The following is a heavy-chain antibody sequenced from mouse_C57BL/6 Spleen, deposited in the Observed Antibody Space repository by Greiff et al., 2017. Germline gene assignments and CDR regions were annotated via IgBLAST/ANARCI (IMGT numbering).Heavy chain of an antibody. CDR1: GFTFSDYG. J-gene: IGHJ2*01. D-gene: IGHD1-1*01. CDR2: ISSGSSTI. V-gene: IGHV5-17*01. Sequence: EVHLVESGGGLVKPGGSLKLSCAASGFTFSDYGMHWVRQAPEKGLEWVAYISSGSSTIYYADTVKGRFTISRDNAKNTLFLQMTSLRSEDTAMYYCARSYYYGSNYDYWGQGTTLTVSS. CDR3: ARSYYYGSNYDY.